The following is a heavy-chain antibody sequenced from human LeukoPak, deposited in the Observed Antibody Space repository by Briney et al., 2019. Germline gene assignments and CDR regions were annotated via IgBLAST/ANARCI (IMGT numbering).Heavy chain of an antibody. CDR1: GFTFNTYG. Sequence: GGSLRLSCAASGFTFNTYGMNWVRQAPGKGLEWVAVISYDGSNKYYADSVKGRFTISRDNSKNTLYLQMNSLRAEDTAVYYCARDRVGRFDVDTAMVFDYWGQGTLVTVSS. D-gene: IGHD5-18*01. CDR2: ISYDGSNK. V-gene: IGHV3-30*19. CDR3: ARDRVGRFDVDTAMVFDY. J-gene: IGHJ4*02.